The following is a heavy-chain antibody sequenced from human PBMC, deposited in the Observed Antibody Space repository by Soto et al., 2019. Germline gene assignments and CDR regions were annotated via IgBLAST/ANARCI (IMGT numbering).Heavy chain of an antibody. V-gene: IGHV1-69*01. Sequence: VKASCKASGGTFSSYALSWVRQAPGQGLEWMGVIIPIFGRAKYAQKFQGRVTITADESTSTVYMELSSLRSEDTAVYYCARDMAGTYRGSSYGMDVWGQ. J-gene: IGHJ6*02. CDR1: GGTFSSYA. CDR3: ARDMAGTYRGSSYGMDV. D-gene: IGHD3-16*01. CDR2: IIPIFGRA.